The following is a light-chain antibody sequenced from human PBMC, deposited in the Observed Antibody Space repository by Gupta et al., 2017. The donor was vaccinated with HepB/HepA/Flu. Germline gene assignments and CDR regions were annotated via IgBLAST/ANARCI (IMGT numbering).Light chain of an antibody. CDR3: QQRDSTPIT. V-gene: IGKV1-39*01. J-gene: IGKJ4*01. CDR1: QSITNF. CDR2: GAS. Sequence: DIQMTQSPSSLSASVGDRVTITCRASQSITNFVNWYQQKPGKAPKLLIYGASTLQRGVPSRFTGSGSGTDFTLTINSLQPEDFATYYCQQRDSTPITFGGGTTVEI.